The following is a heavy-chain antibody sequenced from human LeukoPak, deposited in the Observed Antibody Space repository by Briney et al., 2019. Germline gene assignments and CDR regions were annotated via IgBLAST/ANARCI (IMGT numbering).Heavy chain of an antibody. CDR2: IIPIFGTA. Sequence: SVKVSCKASGGTFSSYGLSWVRQAPGHGLEWMGRIIPIFGTANYAQKFQGRVTITTDESTNTAYLELSSLRSEHTAVYYCARDPGGMTIDWLEGYYFQYWGQGTLVTVSS. J-gene: IGHJ4*02. V-gene: IGHV1-69*05. CDR1: GGTFSSYG. D-gene: IGHD3-9*01. CDR3: ARDPGGMTIDWLEGYYFQY.